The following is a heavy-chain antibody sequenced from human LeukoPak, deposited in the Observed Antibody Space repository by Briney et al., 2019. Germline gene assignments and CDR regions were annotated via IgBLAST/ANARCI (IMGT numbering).Heavy chain of an antibody. D-gene: IGHD2-2*01. CDR3: ARVGPIVVVPAPMDV. Sequence: GGSLRLSCAASGFTVSSNYMSWVRQAPGKGLEWVSSISSSSSYIYYADSVKGRFTISRDNAKNSLYLQMNSLRAEDTAVYYCARVGPIVVVPAPMDVWGKGTTVTVSS. CDR1: GFTVSSNY. V-gene: IGHV3-21*01. J-gene: IGHJ6*03. CDR2: ISSSSSYI.